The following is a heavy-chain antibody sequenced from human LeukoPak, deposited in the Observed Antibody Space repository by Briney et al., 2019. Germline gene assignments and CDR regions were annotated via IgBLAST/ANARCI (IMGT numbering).Heavy chain of an antibody. D-gene: IGHD3-3*01. CDR3: ARVPIYDFWSGYYGTFDY. V-gene: IGHV4-39*07. J-gene: IGHJ4*02. CDR2: IHYSGST. Sequence: TSETLSLTCTVSGASISSSSYYWGWIRQSPGKGLEWIGSIHYSGSTYYNPSLKSRVTISVDTSKNQFSLKLSSVTVADTAVYYCARVPIYDFWSGYYGTFDYWGQGTLVTVSS. CDR1: GASISSSSYY.